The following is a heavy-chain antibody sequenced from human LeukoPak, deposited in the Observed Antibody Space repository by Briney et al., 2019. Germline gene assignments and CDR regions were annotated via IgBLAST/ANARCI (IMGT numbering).Heavy chain of an antibody. J-gene: IGHJ4*02. V-gene: IGHV1-18*01. CDR3: ARDFSQYCSSTSCYFFGY. CDR1: GYTFTSHG. Sequence: ASVKVSCKASGYTFTSHGITWVRQAPGQGLEWMGWISFYNGKTNYAQKVQARVTMTTDASTSTAYMELRSLRSDDTAVYYCARDFSQYCSSTSCYFFGYWGQGTLVTVSS. D-gene: IGHD2-2*01. CDR2: ISFYNGKT.